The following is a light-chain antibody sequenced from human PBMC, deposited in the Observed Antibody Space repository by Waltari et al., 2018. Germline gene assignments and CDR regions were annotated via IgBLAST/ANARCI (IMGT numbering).Light chain of an antibody. Sequence: DIQMTQSPSSLSASVGDRFTITCRASQSISSYLNWYQQKPGKDPKLLICAASSLQSGVPSRFSGRGSGTDFTLTISSLQPEDFATYYCQQSYSTPRYTFGQGTKLEIK. CDR3: QQSYSTPRYT. CDR2: AAS. V-gene: IGKV1-39*01. J-gene: IGKJ2*01. CDR1: QSISSY.